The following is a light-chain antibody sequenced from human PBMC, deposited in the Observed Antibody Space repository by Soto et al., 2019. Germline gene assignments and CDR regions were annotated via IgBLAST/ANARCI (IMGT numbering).Light chain of an antibody. CDR1: SSNIGGNT. Sequence: QSVVTQPSSASGTPGQRVTISCSGSSSNIGGNTVNWYQHLPGTAPKLLIHSSNQRPSGVPDRFSGSKSGTSASLAISGLQSEDEADYYCAPWDDSLNGPVFGGGTKVTVL. V-gene: IGLV1-44*01. CDR3: APWDDSLNGPV. J-gene: IGLJ3*02. CDR2: SSN.